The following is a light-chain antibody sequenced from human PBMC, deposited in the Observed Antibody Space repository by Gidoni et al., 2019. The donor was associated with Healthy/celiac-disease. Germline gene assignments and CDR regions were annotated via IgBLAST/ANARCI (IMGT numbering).Light chain of an antibody. CDR2: WAS. Sequence: DIVMTQSPDSLAVSLGERATINCKSSQSVLYSSNNKNYLAWYQQKPGQPPKLLIYWASTRESGVPDRFSGSGSGTDFTLTISSLQAEDVAVYYCQQYYSTRLYTFXXXTKLEIK. CDR3: QQYYSTRLYT. J-gene: IGKJ2*01. CDR1: QSVLYSSNNKNY. V-gene: IGKV4-1*01.